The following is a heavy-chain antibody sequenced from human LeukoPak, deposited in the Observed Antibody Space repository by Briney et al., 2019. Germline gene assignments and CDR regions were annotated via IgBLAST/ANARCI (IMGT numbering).Heavy chain of an antibody. D-gene: IGHD1-7*01. Sequence: GGSLRLSCAASGFTFSNAWMSWVRQAPGKGQEWVGRIKSKTDGGTTDYAARVKGRFTIARDDSKNTLYLQMNSLKTEDTAVYYCTTDEYYWNYYSYWGQGTLVTVSS. CDR2: IKSKTDGGTT. CDR1: GFTFSNAW. V-gene: IGHV3-15*01. J-gene: IGHJ4*02. CDR3: TTDEYYWNYYSY.